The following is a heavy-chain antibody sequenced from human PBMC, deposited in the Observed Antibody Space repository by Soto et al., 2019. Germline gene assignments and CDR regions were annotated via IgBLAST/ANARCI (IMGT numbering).Heavy chain of an antibody. CDR1: GFSYSSDR. CDR3: ARDPPTGTTLDWADS. J-gene: IGHJ4*02. V-gene: IGHV3-21*01. Sequence: PGGSLRLSCAASGFSYSSDRMGWVSQAPGKGLEWVSSISSSGSFKNYADSVKGRFTISRDNAKNSLYQQMSGLKDEDTAVYYCARDPPTGTTLDWADSWGQGTLVTVSS. CDR2: ISSSGSFK. D-gene: IGHD1-7*01.